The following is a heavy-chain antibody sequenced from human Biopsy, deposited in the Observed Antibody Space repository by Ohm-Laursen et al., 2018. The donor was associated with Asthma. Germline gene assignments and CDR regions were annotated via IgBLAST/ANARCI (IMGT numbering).Heavy chain of an antibody. D-gene: IGHD4-23*01. Sequence: SLRLSCTASGLTFRNYGMHWVRQAPGKGLEWVSVIYSGGGTYYADSVQGRVTISRDNSKNTLSLQMNSLRAEDTAVYYCARAYGGSFFSGSFDIWGQGTMVIVSS. V-gene: IGHV3-53*01. CDR3: ARAYGGSFFSGSFDI. CDR2: IYSGGGT. CDR1: GLTFRNYG. J-gene: IGHJ3*02.